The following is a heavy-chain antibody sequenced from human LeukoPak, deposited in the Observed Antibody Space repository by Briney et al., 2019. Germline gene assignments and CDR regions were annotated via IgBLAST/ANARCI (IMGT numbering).Heavy chain of an antibody. CDR3: VRVSGFCTNGVCPSFDP. J-gene: IGHJ5*02. D-gene: IGHD2-8*01. CDR1: GFTFSSYA. V-gene: IGHV3-23*01. Sequence: GGSLRLSCAASGFTFSSYAMSWVRQAPGKGLEWVSSISGSGSSTYYADSVKGRFTIFRDNSKNTLYLQMNSLRTEDTAVYYCVRVSGFCTNGVCPSFDPWGQGTLVTVSS. CDR2: ISGSGSST.